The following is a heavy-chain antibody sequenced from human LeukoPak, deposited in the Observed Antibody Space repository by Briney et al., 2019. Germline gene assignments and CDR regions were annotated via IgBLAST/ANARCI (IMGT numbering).Heavy chain of an antibody. CDR3: ARGQRRAWFDP. CDR2: IYYSGST. J-gene: IGHJ5*02. V-gene: IGHV4-59*01. CDR1: GGSISSYY. Sequence: PSETLSLTCTVSGGSISSYYWSWIRQPPGKGLEWIGYIYYSGSTNYNPSLKSRVTISVDTSKNQFSLKLSSVTAADTAVYYCARGQRRAWFDPWGQGTLVTVSS.